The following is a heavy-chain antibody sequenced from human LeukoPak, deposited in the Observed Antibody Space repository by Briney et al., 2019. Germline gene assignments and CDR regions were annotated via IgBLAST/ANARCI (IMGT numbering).Heavy chain of an antibody. J-gene: IGHJ3*02. D-gene: IGHD3-22*01. CDR3: ARDMIVVVTTGEIHDAFDI. Sequence: SQTLSLTCAISGDSVSSNSAAWNWIRQSPSRGLEWLGRTYYRSKWYNDYAVSVKSRITINPDTSKNQFSLQLNSVTPEDTAVYYCARDMIVVVTTGEIHDAFDIWGQGTMVTVSS. V-gene: IGHV6-1*01. CDR2: TYYRSKWYN. CDR1: GDSVSSNSAA.